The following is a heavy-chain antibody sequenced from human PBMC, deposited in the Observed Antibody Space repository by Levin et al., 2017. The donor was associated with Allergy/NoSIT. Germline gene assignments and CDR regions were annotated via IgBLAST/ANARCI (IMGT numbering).Heavy chain of an antibody. J-gene: IGHJ5*02. CDR3: ARVPRRAAAGRVSWFDP. V-gene: IGHV1-8*01. D-gene: IGHD6-13*01. CDR1: GYTFTSYD. Sequence: ASVKVSCKASGYTFTSYDINWVRQATGQGLEWMGWMNPNSGNTGYAQKFQGRVTMTRNTSISTAYMELSSLRSEDTAMYYCARVPRRAAAGRVSWFDPWGQGTLVTVSS. CDR2: MNPNSGNT.